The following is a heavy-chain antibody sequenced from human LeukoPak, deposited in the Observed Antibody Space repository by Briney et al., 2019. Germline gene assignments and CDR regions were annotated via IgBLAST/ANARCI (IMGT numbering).Heavy chain of an antibody. CDR1: GYNFIGNY. D-gene: IGHD1-26*01. J-gene: IGHJ6*03. V-gene: IGHV1-2*02. CDR2: INPNNGGT. Sequence: AASVKVSCKAAGYNFIGNYIQWVRQAPGQGLEWMGWINPNNGGTNYAQKCQGRVTMTRDTSISTAYMELSRLRSDDTAVYYCARGGIVSRIVGASWAIRYYYYMDVWGKGTTVTVSS. CDR3: ARGGIVSRIVGASWAIRYYYYMDV.